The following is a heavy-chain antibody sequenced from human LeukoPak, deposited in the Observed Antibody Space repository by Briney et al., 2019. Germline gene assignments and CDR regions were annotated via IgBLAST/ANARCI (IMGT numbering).Heavy chain of an antibody. CDR2: ISYDGSNK. V-gene: IGHV3-30-3*01. J-gene: IGHJ2*01. CDR1: GFTFSSYA. D-gene: IGHD3-22*01. Sequence: GGSLRLSCAASGFTFSSYAMHWVRQAPGKGLEWVALISYDGSNKYYADSVKGRFTISRDNSKNTLYLQMNSLRAEDTAVYYCVKGEYYYDSSGRCFDLWGRGTLVTVSS. CDR3: VKGEYYYDSSGRCFDL.